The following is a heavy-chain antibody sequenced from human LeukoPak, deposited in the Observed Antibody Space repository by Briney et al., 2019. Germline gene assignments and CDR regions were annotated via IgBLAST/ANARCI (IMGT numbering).Heavy chain of an antibody. V-gene: IGHV3-23*01. CDR1: GFTFSSYA. Sequence: GGSLRLSCSASGFTFSSYAMSCVRQAPGKGLEWVSAISGSGGSTYYADSVKGRFTISRDNSKNTLYLQMNSLRAEDTAVYYCAKGGYSYGFGYWGQGTLVTVSS. CDR2: ISGSGGST. J-gene: IGHJ4*02. CDR3: AKGGYSYGFGY. D-gene: IGHD5-18*01.